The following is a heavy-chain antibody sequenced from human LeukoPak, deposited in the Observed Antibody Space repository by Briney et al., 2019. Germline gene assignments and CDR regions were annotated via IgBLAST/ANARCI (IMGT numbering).Heavy chain of an antibody. CDR1: GFIFSSYW. Sequence: GGSLRLSCAASGFIFSSYWMAWVRQAPGKGLEWVANIKEDGSDKNYVESLKGRFTISRDNAKNSLYLQMNSLRAEDTAVYYCARVPWRYFDRYYYYMDVWGKGTTVTISS. CDR2: IKEDGSDK. CDR3: ARVPWRYFDRYYYYMDV. J-gene: IGHJ6*03. D-gene: IGHD3-9*01. V-gene: IGHV3-7*01.